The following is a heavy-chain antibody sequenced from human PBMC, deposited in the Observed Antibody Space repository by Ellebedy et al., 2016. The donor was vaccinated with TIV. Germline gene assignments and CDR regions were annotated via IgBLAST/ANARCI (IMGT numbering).Heavy chain of an antibody. J-gene: IGHJ3*02. CDR1: GYTFTGYY. V-gene: IGHV1-2*04. CDR3: ARGGYSPQDDAFDI. D-gene: IGHD5-18*01. Sequence: AASVKVSCKASGYTFTGYYMHWVRQAPGQGLEWMGWINPNSGGKNYAQKFQGWVTMTRDTSISTAYMELSRLRSDDTAVYYCARGGYSPQDDAFDIWGQGTMVTVSS. CDR2: INPNSGGK.